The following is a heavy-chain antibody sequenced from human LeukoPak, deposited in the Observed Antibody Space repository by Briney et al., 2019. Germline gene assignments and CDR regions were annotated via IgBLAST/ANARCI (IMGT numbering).Heavy chain of an antibody. J-gene: IGHJ4*02. CDR2: ISYDGGTNK. CDR1: GFSFSSYA. Sequence: GRSLRLSCAASGFSFSSYAMHWVRQAPGKGLEWVALISYDGGTNKYYADSVKGRFTISRDNSKNTLYLQMNSLRVEDTALYYCARENGSGKDYWGQGTLVTVSS. CDR3: ARENGSGKDY. D-gene: IGHD3-10*01. V-gene: IGHV3-30*04.